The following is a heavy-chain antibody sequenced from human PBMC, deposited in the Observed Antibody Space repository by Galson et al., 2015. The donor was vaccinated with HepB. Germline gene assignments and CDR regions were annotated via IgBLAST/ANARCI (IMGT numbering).Heavy chain of an antibody. Sequence: SLRLSCAASGFTFSSYDMHWVRQATGRGLEWVSAIGIAGEPYYSGSVKGRFTISRENAKNSLYLQMNSLRAGDTAVYYCARAVAGSTGFDYWGQGTLVTVSS. CDR3: ARAVAGSTGFDY. J-gene: IGHJ4*02. V-gene: IGHV3-13*05. CDR1: GFTFSSYD. CDR2: IGIAGEP. D-gene: IGHD6-19*01.